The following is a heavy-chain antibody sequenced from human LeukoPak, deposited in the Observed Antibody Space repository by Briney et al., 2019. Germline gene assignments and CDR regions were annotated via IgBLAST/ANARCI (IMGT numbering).Heavy chain of an antibody. J-gene: IGHJ4*02. V-gene: IGHV3-7*01. D-gene: IGHD3-16*01. CDR3: ARPDPSFVWDY. Sequence: QSGRSLRLSCAASGFAFSSYAIHWVRQAPGKGLEWVANIKQDGSEKYYVDSVKGRFTISRDNAKNSLYLQMNSLRAEDTAVYYCARPDPSFVWDYWGQGTLVTVSS. CDR2: IKQDGSEK. CDR1: GFAFSSYA.